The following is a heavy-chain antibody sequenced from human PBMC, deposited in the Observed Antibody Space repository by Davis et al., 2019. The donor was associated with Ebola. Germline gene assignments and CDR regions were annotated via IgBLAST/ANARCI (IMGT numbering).Heavy chain of an antibody. CDR3: ARGSQSLLDY. J-gene: IGHJ4*02. CDR1: GESFSGYY. Sequence: SETLSLTCAVYGESFSGYYWSWIRQPPGKGPDWIGYIFYSGSTNYNPSLKSRVTISVDTSKNHFSLKLSSVTAADTAVYYCARGSQSLLDYWGQGTLVTVSS. V-gene: IGHV4-59*01. CDR2: IFYSGST.